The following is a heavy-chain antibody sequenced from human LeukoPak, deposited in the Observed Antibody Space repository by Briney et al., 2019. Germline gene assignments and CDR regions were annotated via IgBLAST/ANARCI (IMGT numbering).Heavy chain of an antibody. V-gene: IGHV3-23*01. D-gene: IGHD2-15*01. Sequence: GGSLRLSCAASGFTFSNYAMTWVRQAPGKGLEWVSTISGSDGSTYYADSVKGRFTISRDNSKNTLYLQMNSLRVEDTAIYYCAEGRGYCTGGSCYSDYWGQGTLVTVSS. J-gene: IGHJ4*02. CDR3: AEGRGYCTGGSCYSDY. CDR2: ISGSDGST. CDR1: GFTFSNYA.